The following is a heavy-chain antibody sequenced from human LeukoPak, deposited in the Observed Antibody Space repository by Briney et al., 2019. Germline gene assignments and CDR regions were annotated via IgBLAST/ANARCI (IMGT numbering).Heavy chain of an antibody. J-gene: IGHJ6*03. D-gene: IGHD4-17*01. Sequence: SETLSLTCTVSGVSISSHYWSWLRQPPGKGLEWVGYIYYSGSTNYNPSLKSRVTISVDTSKNQFSLKLSSVTAADTAVYYCARVFDYGEGMDVWGKGTTVTVSS. CDR3: ARVFDYGEGMDV. CDR1: GVSISSHY. V-gene: IGHV4-59*11. CDR2: IYYSGST.